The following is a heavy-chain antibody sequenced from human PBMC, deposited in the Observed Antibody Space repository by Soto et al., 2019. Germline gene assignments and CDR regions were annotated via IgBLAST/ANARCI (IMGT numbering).Heavy chain of an antibody. V-gene: IGHV1-69*01. J-gene: IGHJ4*02. Sequence: QVQLVQSGAEVRKPGSSVKVSCKASGGTFSSYAISWVRQAPGQGLEWMGGIIPIFGTANYAQKFQGRVTITADETTSTAYMELSSLRSEDTAVYYCPIDSPTGYYFDYWGQGTLASVSS. CDR1: GGTFSSYA. D-gene: IGHD2-8*02. CDR3: PIDSPTGYYFDY. CDR2: IIPIFGTA.